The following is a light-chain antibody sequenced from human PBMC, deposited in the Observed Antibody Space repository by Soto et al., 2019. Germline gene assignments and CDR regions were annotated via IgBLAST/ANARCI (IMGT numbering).Light chain of an antibody. CDR3: QQSYSVTIT. V-gene: IGKV1-39*01. Sequence: DIQMSESPSSLSASVGYRVTITCGASQSIEMHLNWYQQKPGKAPKFLIHAASSLQSGVPSRFSGSGSGTDFTLIINSLQNEDFASYYCQQSYSVTITFGQGTRLEIK. J-gene: IGKJ5*01. CDR1: QSIEMH. CDR2: AAS.